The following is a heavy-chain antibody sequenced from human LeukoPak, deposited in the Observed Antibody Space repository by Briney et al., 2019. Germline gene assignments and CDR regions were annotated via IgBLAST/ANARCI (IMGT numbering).Heavy chain of an antibody. CDR2: IYSGGST. Sequence: GGSLRLSCAASGFTVSSNYMSWVRQAPGKGLEWVSVIYSGGSTYYADSVKGRFTISRDNSKNTLYLQMNSLRAEDTAVYYCARDDYGDYGGGYWGQGTLVTGSS. CDR1: GFTVSSNY. J-gene: IGHJ4*02. V-gene: IGHV3-53*01. D-gene: IGHD4-17*01. CDR3: ARDDYGDYGGGY.